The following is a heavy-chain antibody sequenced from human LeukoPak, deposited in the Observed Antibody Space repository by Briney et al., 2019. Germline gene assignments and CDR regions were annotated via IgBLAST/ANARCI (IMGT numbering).Heavy chain of an antibody. CDR1: GGTFSSYA. V-gene: IGHV1-69*01. J-gene: IGHJ5*02. D-gene: IGHD6-13*01. CDR3: AGGPPTYSSSWYSWFDP. CDR2: IIPIFGTA. Sequence: ASVKVSCKASGGTFSSYAISWVRQAPGQGLEWMGGIIPIFGTANYAQKFQGRVTITADESTSTAYMELSSLRSEDTAVYYCAGGPPTYSSSWYSWFDPWGQGTLVTVSS.